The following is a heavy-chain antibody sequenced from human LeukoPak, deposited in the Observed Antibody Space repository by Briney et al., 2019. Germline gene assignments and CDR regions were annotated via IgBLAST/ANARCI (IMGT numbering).Heavy chain of an antibody. CDR3: ARIGLGRDAYNSFDF. CDR2: INNSGDNT. CDR1: GFTFRSYA. V-gene: IGHV3-23*01. Sequence: GGSLRLSCTASGFTFRSYAMNWVRQAPGKGLEWVSVINNSGDNTFSDSVKGRFTISRDNSKNMLYLQMSSLRGEDTGVYFCARIGLGRDAYNSFDFWGQGTLVTVSS. J-gene: IGHJ4*02. D-gene: IGHD5-24*01.